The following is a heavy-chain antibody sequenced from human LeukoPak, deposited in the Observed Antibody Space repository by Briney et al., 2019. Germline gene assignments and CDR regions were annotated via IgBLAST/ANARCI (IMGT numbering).Heavy chain of an antibody. J-gene: IGHJ4*02. D-gene: IGHD6-6*01. CDR2: IEQDGSER. CDR3: ARETIGAPDY. CDR1: GFTFRSYW. V-gene: IGHV3-7*01. Sequence: GGSLRLSCVAFGFTFRSYWMGWVRQAPGKGLEFVANIEQDGSERYFVDSMKGRITISRDNAKNSLYLYMNSLRVEDTAVYYCARETIGAPDYWGQGTRVTVSS.